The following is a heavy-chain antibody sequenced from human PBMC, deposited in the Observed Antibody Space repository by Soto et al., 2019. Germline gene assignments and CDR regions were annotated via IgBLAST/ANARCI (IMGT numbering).Heavy chain of an antibody. V-gene: IGHV1-2*02. CDR2: INPNSGGT. Sequence: XSVKVTYKASGYSFTGYYMDWVRQAPGQGLEWMGWINPNSGGTNYAQKFQGRVTMTRDTSISTAYMELSRLRSDDTAVYYCAGEQWTVEEEYYYYGMDVWGQGTTVTVSS. CDR1: GYSFTGYY. D-gene: IGHD6-19*01. J-gene: IGHJ6*02. CDR3: AGEQWTVEEEYYYYGMDV.